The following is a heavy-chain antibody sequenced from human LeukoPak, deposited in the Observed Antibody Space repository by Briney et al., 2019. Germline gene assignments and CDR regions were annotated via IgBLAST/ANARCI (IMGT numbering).Heavy chain of an antibody. Sequence: GGSLRLPCAASGFTFSSSWMSWVRQAPGKGLEWVTNIKPDGSEKYYVDSVKGRFTISRDNAKNSLYLQMNSLRAEDTALYYCARDTVGATDYWGQGTLVTVSS. D-gene: IGHD1-26*01. CDR3: ARDTVGATDY. CDR1: GFTFSSSW. J-gene: IGHJ4*02. V-gene: IGHV3-7*01. CDR2: IKPDGSEK.